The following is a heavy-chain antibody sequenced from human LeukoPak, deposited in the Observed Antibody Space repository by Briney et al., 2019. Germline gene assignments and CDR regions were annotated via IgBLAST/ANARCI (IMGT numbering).Heavy chain of an antibody. D-gene: IGHD5-18*01. CDR2: IYSGGST. CDR1: GFTVSSNY. V-gene: IGHV3-53*01. J-gene: IGHJ5*02. Sequence: PGGSLRLSCAASGFTVSSNYMSWVRQAPGKGLEWVSVIYSGGSTYYADSVKGRFTISRDNSKNTLYLQMNSLRAEDTAVYYCAKERVSGYSYGFFWFDPWGQGTLVTVSS. CDR3: AKERVSGYSYGFFWFDP.